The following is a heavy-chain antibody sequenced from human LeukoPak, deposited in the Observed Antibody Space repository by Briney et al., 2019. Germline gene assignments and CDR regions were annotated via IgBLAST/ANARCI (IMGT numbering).Heavy chain of an antibody. CDR3: ARDFINQNQLLWFGELFPLDY. V-gene: IGHV3-21*01. Sequence: GGSLRLSCAASGFTFSSYSMNWVRQAPGKGLEWVSSISSSSSYIYYADSVKGRFTISRDNAKNSLYLQMNSLRAEDTAVYYCARDFINQNQLLWFGELFPLDYWGQGTLVTVSS. CDR2: ISSSSSYI. D-gene: IGHD3-10*01. CDR1: GFTFSSYS. J-gene: IGHJ4*02.